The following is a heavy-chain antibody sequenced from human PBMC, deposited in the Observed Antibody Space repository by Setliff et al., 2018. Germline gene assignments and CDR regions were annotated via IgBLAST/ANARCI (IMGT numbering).Heavy chain of an antibody. V-gene: IGHV1-18*01. CDR1: GYAFITFG. CDR2: ISPVYGIA. Sequence: ASVKVSCKTSGYAFITFGMSWVRQAPGQGLEWMRWISPVYGIANYARKFQGRVTMTADTSTTTAYLELTSLRYDDTAVYYCVRGPGPSVVVAIPFDHWGQGSLVTVSS. D-gene: IGHD3-22*01. J-gene: IGHJ4*02. CDR3: VRGPGPSVVVAIPFDH.